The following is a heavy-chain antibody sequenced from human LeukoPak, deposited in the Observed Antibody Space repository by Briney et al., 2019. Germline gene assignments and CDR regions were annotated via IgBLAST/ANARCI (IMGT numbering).Heavy chain of an antibody. V-gene: IGHV1-18*01. Sequence: GASVKVSCKASGYTFTSYVISWMRQAPGQGLEWMGWISAYNGNTNYAQKLQGRVTMTTDTSTSTAYMELRSLRSDDTAVYYCARYRARWYYYYMDVWGKGTTVTVSS. J-gene: IGHJ6*03. CDR3: ARYRARWYYYYMDV. D-gene: IGHD6-6*01. CDR1: GYTFTSYV. CDR2: ISAYNGNT.